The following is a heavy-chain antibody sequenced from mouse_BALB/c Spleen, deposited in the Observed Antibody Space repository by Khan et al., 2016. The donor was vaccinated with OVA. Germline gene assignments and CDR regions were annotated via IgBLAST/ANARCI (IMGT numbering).Heavy chain of an antibody. Sequence: VQLKESGPGLVKPSQSLSLTCTVTGYSITTDYAWNWIRQFPGNKLEWMGFISYSGNTKYNPSLKSRISITRDTSKNQFFLQLKYVTTEDTARYDCARVYGGDFDYWGQGTTLTVSS. CDR1: GYSITTDYA. J-gene: IGHJ2*01. CDR3: ARVYGGDFDY. CDR2: ISYSGNT. D-gene: IGHD1-1*01. V-gene: IGHV3-2*02.